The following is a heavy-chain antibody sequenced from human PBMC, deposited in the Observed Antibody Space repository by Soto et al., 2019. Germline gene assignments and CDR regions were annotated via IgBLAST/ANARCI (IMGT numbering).Heavy chain of an antibody. CDR3: ARISLGPAPTDAFDI. CDR2: ISAYNGNT. V-gene: IGHV1-18*01. D-gene: IGHD1-26*01. CDR1: GYTFTSYG. Sequence: ASVKVSCKASGYTFTSYGISWVRQAPGQGLEWMGWISAYNGNTNYAQRVQDRVSMTADTSSSTVYMELKTLISDDTAVYYCARISLGPAPTDAFDIWGQGTMVTVSS. J-gene: IGHJ3*02.